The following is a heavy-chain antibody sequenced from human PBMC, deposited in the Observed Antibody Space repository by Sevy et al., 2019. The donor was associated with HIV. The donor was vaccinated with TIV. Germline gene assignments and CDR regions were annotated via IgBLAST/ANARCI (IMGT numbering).Heavy chain of an antibody. V-gene: IGHV4-59*01. Sequence: SETLSLTCTVSGGSISNYCWSWIRQPPGKGLEWIGSIYYRGSTNYNPSLKSRVTISVDTSKNQFSLKLSSVTAADTAVYYCARESIGAVGDFDYWGQGTLVTVSS. CDR3: ARESIGAVGDFDY. CDR2: IYYRGST. J-gene: IGHJ4*02. D-gene: IGHD6-13*01. CDR1: GGSISNYC.